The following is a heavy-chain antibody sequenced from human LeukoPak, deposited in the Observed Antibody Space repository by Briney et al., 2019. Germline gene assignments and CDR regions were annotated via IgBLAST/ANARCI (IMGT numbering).Heavy chain of an antibody. D-gene: IGHD3-10*01. CDR3: ARGDDYYGSGSSHDAFDI. CDR1: GYTFTGYY. V-gene: IGHV1-18*04. CDR2: ISAYNGNT. Sequence: GASVKVSCKASGYTFTGYYMHWVRQAPGQGLEWMGWISAYNGNTNYAQKLQGRVTMTTDTSASTVYMELSSLRSEDTAVYYCARGDDYYGSGSSHDAFDIWGQGTMVTVSS. J-gene: IGHJ3*02.